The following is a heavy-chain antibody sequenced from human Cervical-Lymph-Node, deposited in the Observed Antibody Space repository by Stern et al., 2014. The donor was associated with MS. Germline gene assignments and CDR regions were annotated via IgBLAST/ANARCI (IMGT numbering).Heavy chain of an antibody. V-gene: IGHV1-18*01. J-gene: IGHJ4*02. CDR3: ARVGYYDRSGYPRALGY. Sequence: QVQLVQSAPEVKKPGASVKVSCKASGYTFTTYGISWVRQAPGQGLEWVGEISYYSNNTNYAHNVQDRVSMTTDTSTSTAYMELRSLRSDDTAVYYCARVGYYDRSGYPRALGYWGQGTLVTVSS. D-gene: IGHD3-22*01. CDR2: ISYYSNNT. CDR1: GYTFTTYG.